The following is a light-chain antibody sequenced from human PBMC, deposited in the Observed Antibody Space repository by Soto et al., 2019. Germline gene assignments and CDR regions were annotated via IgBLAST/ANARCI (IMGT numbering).Light chain of an antibody. Sequence: DIQMTQSPSTLSASVGDRVTITCRASQSISSWLAWYQQKPGKAPKLLIHDASSLESGVPSRFSGSGSGTEFTLTISSLQPDDFATYYCQQYNSYSPPTFGQGTKVEIK. V-gene: IGKV1-5*01. CDR3: QQYNSYSPPT. J-gene: IGKJ1*01. CDR2: DAS. CDR1: QSISSW.